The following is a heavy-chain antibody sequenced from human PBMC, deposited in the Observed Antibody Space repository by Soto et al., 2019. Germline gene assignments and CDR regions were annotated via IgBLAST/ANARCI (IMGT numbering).Heavy chain of an antibody. J-gene: IGHJ6*02. CDR3: AHRAMVRLVYYYYYGLDV. D-gene: IGHD3-10*01. CDR2: IYWNDDK. CDR1: GFSLSTSGVG. V-gene: IGHV2-5*01. Sequence: SGPTLVNPTQTLTLTCTFSGFSLSTSGVGVGWIRQPPGKALEWLALIYWNDDKRYSPSLKSRLTITKDTSKNQVVLTMTNMDPVDTATYYCAHRAMVRLVYYYYYGLDVWGQGTTVTVSS.